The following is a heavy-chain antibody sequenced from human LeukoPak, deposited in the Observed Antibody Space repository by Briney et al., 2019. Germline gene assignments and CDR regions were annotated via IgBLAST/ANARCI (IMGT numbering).Heavy chain of an antibody. D-gene: IGHD4-17*01. CDR2: IYYSGST. CDR3: ARDRYSVTTGYYFDY. Sequence: PSETPSLTCTVSGGSISSGGYYWSWIRQRPGKGLEWIGYIYYSGSTYYNPSLKSRVTISVDTSKNQFSLKLSSVTAADTAVYYCARDRYSVTTGYYFDYWGQGTLVTVSS. J-gene: IGHJ4*02. V-gene: IGHV4-31*03. CDR1: GGSISSGGYY.